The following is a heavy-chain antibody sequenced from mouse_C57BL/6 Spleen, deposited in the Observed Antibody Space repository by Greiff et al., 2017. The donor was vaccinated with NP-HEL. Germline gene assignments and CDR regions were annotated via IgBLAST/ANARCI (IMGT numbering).Heavy chain of an antibody. CDR3: TRTTVVAVYYFDY. Sequence: VQLQQSGAELVRPGASVTLSCKASGYTFTDYEMHWVKQTPVHGLEWIGAIDPETGGTAYNQKFKGKARLTADKSSSTAYMELRSLTSEDSAVYYCTRTTVVAVYYFDYWGQGTTLTVSS. J-gene: IGHJ2*01. V-gene: IGHV1-15*01. CDR1: GYTFTDYE. D-gene: IGHD1-1*01. CDR2: IDPETGGT.